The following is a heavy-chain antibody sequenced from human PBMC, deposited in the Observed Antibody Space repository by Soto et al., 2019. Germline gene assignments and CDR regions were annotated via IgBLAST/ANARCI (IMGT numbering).Heavy chain of an antibody. CDR1: GFTFSSYS. CDR3: ASDYWNYVPPQIAQRYGMDV. D-gene: IGHD1-7*01. CDR2: ISSSSSYI. Sequence: GGSLRLSCAASGFTFSSYSMNWVRQAPGKGLEWVSSISSSSSYIYYADSVKGRFTISRDNAKNSLYLQMNSLRAEDTAVYYCASDYWNYVPPQIAQRYGMDVWGQGTTVTVSS. V-gene: IGHV3-21*01. J-gene: IGHJ6*02.